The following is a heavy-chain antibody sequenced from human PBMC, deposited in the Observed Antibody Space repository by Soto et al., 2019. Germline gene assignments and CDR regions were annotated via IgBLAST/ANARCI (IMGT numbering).Heavy chain of an antibody. V-gene: IGHV3-23*01. CDR2: VSSGGST. Sequence: PGGSLRLSWAASGFTFTNYAMGWVRQAPGKGLERVSVVSSGGSTYYADSVTGRFTVSRDNSKNTLSLQMNSLRAEDTAVYYCAKRRGAGGHFDYWGQGALVTVSS. CDR3: AKRRGAGGHFDY. CDR1: GFTFTNYA. J-gene: IGHJ4*02. D-gene: IGHD2-15*01.